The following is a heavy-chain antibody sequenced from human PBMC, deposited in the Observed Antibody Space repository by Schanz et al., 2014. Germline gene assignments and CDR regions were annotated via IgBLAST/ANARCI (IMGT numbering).Heavy chain of an antibody. J-gene: IGHJ5*02. Sequence: QVQLVQSGAEVKKPGASVKVSCKASGYTFISYGIKWVRQAPGQGLEWMGWINPNTGGTNFAQKFQGWVTMTRDTSSSTAYMELSRLKSDDTAVYYCARGPLGTSPWGQGTLVTVSS. CDR2: INPNTGGT. D-gene: IGHD5-12*01. CDR1: GYTFISYG. CDR3: ARGPLGTSP. V-gene: IGHV1-2*04.